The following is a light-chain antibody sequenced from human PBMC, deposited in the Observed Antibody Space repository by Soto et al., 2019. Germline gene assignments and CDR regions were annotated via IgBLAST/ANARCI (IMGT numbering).Light chain of an antibody. CDR2: DNN. J-gene: IGLJ3*02. Sequence: QSVLTQPPSVSAAPGQQVTISCSGSGSNIGNNHVSWYQQLPGTAPKLIIYDNNKRPSGISDRFSGSKSGTSATLDITGLPTGDEADYYCGTWDSGLSAGMFGGGTKLTVL. CDR1: GSNIGNNH. V-gene: IGLV1-51*01. CDR3: GTWDSGLSAGM.